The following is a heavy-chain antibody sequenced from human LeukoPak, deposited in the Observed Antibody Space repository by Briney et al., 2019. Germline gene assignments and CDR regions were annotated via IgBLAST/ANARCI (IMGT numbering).Heavy chain of an antibody. D-gene: IGHD5-12*01. Sequence: PSETLSLTCAVYGGSFSGYYWSWIRQPPGKGLEWIGEINHSGSTNYNPSLKSRVTISVDTSKNQFSLKLSSVTAADTAVYYCARGKGDIVATIYYYYYMDVWGKGTTVTDSS. J-gene: IGHJ6*03. CDR1: GGSFSGYY. CDR3: ARGKGDIVATIYYYYYMDV. V-gene: IGHV4-34*01. CDR2: INHSGST.